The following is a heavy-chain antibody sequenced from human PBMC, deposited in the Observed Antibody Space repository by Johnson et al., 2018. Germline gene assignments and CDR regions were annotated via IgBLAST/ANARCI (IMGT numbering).Heavy chain of an antibody. CDR1: GGTFRNYA. CDR3: ARGEGRGPFYGMDV. CDR2: IIPIFATT. Sequence: QVQLVQSGAEVTKPGSSVKVSCKASGGTFRNYAINWVRQAPGQGLKWMGGIIPIFATTNYAQNFQGRVTITADASTSTAYMELSSLRSEDTAVYYCARGEGRGPFYGMDVWGQGTTVTVSS. D-gene: IGHD5-24*01. J-gene: IGHJ6*02. V-gene: IGHV1-69*01.